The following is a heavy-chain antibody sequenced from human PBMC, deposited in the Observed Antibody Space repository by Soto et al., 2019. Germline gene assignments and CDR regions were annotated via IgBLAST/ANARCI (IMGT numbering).Heavy chain of an antibody. D-gene: IGHD3-3*01. Sequence: SETLSLTCTVSGGSISSYYWSWIRQPPGKGLEWIGYIYYSGSTNYNPSLKSRVTISVDTSKNQFSLKLRSVTAADTAVYYCARFYYDFWSGYSTHNWFDPWGQGTLVTVSS. CDR1: GGSISSYY. V-gene: IGHV4-59*01. CDR2: IYYSGST. J-gene: IGHJ5*02. CDR3: ARFYYDFWSGYSTHNWFDP.